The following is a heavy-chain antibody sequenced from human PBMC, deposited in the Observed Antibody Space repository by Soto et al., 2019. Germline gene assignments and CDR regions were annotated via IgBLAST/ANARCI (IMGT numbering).Heavy chain of an antibody. D-gene: IGHD3-22*01. CDR2: IIPIFGTA. CDR1: GGTFSSYA. J-gene: IGHJ6*02. V-gene: IGHV1-69*01. CDR3: ASYGYDSSGYYRGKYYYYYGMDV. Sequence: QVQLVQSGAEVKKPGSSVKVSCKASGGTFSSYAFSWVRQAPGQGLEWMGGIIPIFGTANYAQKFQGRVTITADESTSTAYMELSSLRSEDTAVYYCASYGYDSSGYYRGKYYYYYGMDVWGQGTTVTVSS.